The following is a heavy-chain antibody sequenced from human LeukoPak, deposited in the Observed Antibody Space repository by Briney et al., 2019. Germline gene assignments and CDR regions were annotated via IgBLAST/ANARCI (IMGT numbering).Heavy chain of an antibody. J-gene: IGHJ4*02. CDR1: GYTFTVYY. Sequence: ASVKVSSKASGYTFTVYYMHWVRQAPGQGLEWMGWINPNNGGTNYAQKFQGRVTMTSDTSISTAYMELSRLRSDDTAVYYCVRDPSEVGALWGQGSLVTVSS. V-gene: IGHV1-2*02. CDR2: INPNNGGT. D-gene: IGHD1-26*01. CDR3: VRDPSEVGAL.